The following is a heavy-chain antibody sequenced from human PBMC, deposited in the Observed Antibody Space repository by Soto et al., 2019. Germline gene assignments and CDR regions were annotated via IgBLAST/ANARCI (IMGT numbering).Heavy chain of an antibody. D-gene: IGHD1-1*01. J-gene: IGHJ6*02. V-gene: IGHV1-2*04. CDR2: INPNSGGT. CDR3: ARGVGVQYYYYGMDV. Sequence: QVQLVQSGAEVKKPGASVKVSCKAYGYTFTGYYMHWVRQAPGQGLEWMGWINPNSGGTNYAQKFQGWVTMTRDTSISTAYMELSRLRSDDTAVYYCARGVGVQYYYYGMDVWGQGTTVTVSS. CDR1: GYTFTGYY.